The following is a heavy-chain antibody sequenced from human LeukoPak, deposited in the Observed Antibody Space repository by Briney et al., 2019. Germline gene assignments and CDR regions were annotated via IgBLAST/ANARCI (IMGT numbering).Heavy chain of an antibody. V-gene: IGHV4-34*01. CDR2: INHSGST. Sequence: PSETLSLTCAVYGGSFSGYYWSWIRQPPGKGLEWIGEINHSGSTNYNPSIKSRVTISVDTSKNQFSLKLSSVTAADTAVYYCARVLGYQRGAWFDPWGQGTLVTVSS. D-gene: IGHD2-2*01. J-gene: IGHJ5*02. CDR1: GGSFSGYY. CDR3: ARVLGYQRGAWFDP.